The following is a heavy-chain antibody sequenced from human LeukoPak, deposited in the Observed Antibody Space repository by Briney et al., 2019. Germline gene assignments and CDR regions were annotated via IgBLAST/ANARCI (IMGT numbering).Heavy chain of an antibody. V-gene: IGHV3-13*01. CDR3: ARVAKERVGGVYYFDY. CDR1: GFTFSDYN. Sequence: GSLRLSCAASGFTFSDYNMHWVRQATGKGLEWVSAIGTAGDTYYTGSVKGRFTISRENAKNSLYLQMNSLRAGDTAVYYCARVAKERVGGVYYFDYWGQGTLVTVSS. J-gene: IGHJ4*02. CDR2: IGTAGDT. D-gene: IGHD1-1*01.